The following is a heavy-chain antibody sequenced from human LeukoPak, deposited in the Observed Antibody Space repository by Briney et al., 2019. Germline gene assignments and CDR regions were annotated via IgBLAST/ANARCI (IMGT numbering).Heavy chain of an antibody. CDR2: IIPIFGTA. CDR3: ARDPRPYYYDSSGYKWFDP. J-gene: IGHJ5*02. CDR1: GGTFSSYA. Sequence: ASVKVSCKASGGTFSSYAISWVRQAPGQGLEWMGGIIPIFGTANYAQKFQGRVTITADKSTSTAYMELSSLRSEDTAVYYCARDPRPYYYDSSGYKWFDPWGQGTLVTVSS. V-gene: IGHV1-69*06. D-gene: IGHD3-22*01.